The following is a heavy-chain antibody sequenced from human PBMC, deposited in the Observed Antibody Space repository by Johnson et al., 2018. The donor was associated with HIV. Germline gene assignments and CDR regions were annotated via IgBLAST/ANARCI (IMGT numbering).Heavy chain of an antibody. V-gene: IGHV3-9*01. J-gene: IGHJ3*02. CDR3: ARESNGDYVAFDI. D-gene: IGHD4-17*01. CDR2: ISWNSGSI. Sequence: VQLVESGGGLVQPGRSLRLSCAASRFTFDDYAMHWVRQAPGKGLEWVSAISWNSGSIAYADSVKGRFTISRDNSKNTLYLQMNSLRAEDTAVYYCARESNGDYVAFDIWGQGTMVTVSS. CDR1: RFTFDDYA.